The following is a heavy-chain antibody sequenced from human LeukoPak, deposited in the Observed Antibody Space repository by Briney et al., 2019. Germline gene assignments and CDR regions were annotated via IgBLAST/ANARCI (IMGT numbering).Heavy chain of an antibody. Sequence: SETLSLTCTVSGGSISSYYWSWIRQSPGKGLEWIGYIYYNGSTNYNPSLKSRVTISVDTSKNQFSLKLSSVTAADTAVYYCARNGQQLVKVDYWGQGTLVTVSS. V-gene: IGHV4-59*01. D-gene: IGHD6-13*01. CDR1: GGSISSYY. CDR2: IYYNGST. CDR3: ARNGQQLVKVDY. J-gene: IGHJ4*02.